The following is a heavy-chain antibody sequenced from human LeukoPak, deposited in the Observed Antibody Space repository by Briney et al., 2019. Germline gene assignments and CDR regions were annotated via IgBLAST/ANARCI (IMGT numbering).Heavy chain of an antibody. Sequence: PGGSLRLSCAASGFTFTYFSMNWVRQAPGKGLEWLSYLSSSSGAIYYADPVKGRFTISKDNARNTLYLQMNSLRDEDTGVYYCARSGKPYGLDVWGQGTTVTVSS. D-gene: IGHD3-10*01. J-gene: IGHJ6*02. V-gene: IGHV3-48*02. CDR1: GFTFTYFS. CDR3: ARSGKPYGLDV. CDR2: LSSSSGAI.